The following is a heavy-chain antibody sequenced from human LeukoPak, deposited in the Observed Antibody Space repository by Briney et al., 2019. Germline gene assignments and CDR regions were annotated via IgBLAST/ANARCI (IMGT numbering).Heavy chain of an antibody. J-gene: IGHJ4*02. V-gene: IGHV1-46*01. Sequence: ASVKVSCKASGYTFTSYYMNWVRQAPGQGLEWMGIINPSGGSTSYAQKFQGRVTMTRDTSTSTVYMELSSLRSEDTAVYYCARADRRRPPYSSSWYSENIFVYWGQGTLVTVSS. CDR3: ARADRRRPPYSSSWYSENIFVY. CDR2: INPSGGST. D-gene: IGHD6-13*01. CDR1: GYTFTSYY.